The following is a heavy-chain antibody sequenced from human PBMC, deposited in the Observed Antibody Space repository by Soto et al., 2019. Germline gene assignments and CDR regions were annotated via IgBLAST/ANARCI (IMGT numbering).Heavy chain of an antibody. J-gene: IGHJ4*02. Sequence: QVQLVESGGGVVQPGTSLRLSCAASGFTLSSYSIHWVRQAPGKGLDWVAVISYDGNTQFYGDSVKGRFIVSRDNSRNTLYLQRNDLKAEDTAVYYCAKVSRPSRISSPDFDYWGQGTLVTVSS. CDR3: AKVSRPSRISSPDFDY. V-gene: IGHV3-30-3*01. CDR2: ISYDGNTQ. CDR1: GFTLSSYS. D-gene: IGHD6-6*01.